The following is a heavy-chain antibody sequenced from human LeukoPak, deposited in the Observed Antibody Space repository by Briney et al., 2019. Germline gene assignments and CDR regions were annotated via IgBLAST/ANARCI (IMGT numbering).Heavy chain of an antibody. V-gene: IGHV3-23*01. CDR2: ISGSGGST. CDR3: ARDQQATWYYYDSSGYYGNLDY. D-gene: IGHD3-22*01. CDR1: GFTFSSYA. J-gene: IGHJ4*02. Sequence: GGSLSLSCAASGFTFSSYAMSWVRPAPGKGLEWVSAISGSGGSTYYADSVKGRFTISRDNAKNSLYLQMNSLRDEDTAVYYCARDQQATWYYYDSSGYYGNLDYWGQGTLVTVSS.